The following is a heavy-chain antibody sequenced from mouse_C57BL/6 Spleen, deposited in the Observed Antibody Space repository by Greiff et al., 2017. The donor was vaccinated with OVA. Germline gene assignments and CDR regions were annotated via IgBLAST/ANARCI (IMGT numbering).Heavy chain of an antibody. J-gene: IGHJ4*01. D-gene: IGHD4-1*01. CDR1: GYAFSSSW. CDR3: ARSELGPYAMDY. CDR2: IYPGDGDT. V-gene: IGHV1-82*01. Sequence: VQLKESGPELVKPGASVKISCKASGYAFSSSWMNWVKQRPGKGLEWIGRIYPGDGDTNYNGKFKGKATLTADKSSSTAYMQLSSLTSEDSAVYFCARSELGPYAMDYWGQGTSVTVSS.